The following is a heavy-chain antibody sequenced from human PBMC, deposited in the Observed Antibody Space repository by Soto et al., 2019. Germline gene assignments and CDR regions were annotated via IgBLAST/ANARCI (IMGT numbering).Heavy chain of an antibody. V-gene: IGHV1-8*01. CDR1: GYTFTSYD. CDR3: ARVGHDSSGYYLEYFQH. D-gene: IGHD3-22*01. Sequence: QVQLVQSGAEVKKPGASVKVSCKASGYTFTSYDINWVRQATGQGLEWMGWMNSNSGNTGYAQKFQGRVTMTRNTSISTAYMELSSLRSEDTAVYYCARVGHDSSGYYLEYFQHWGQGTLVTVSS. J-gene: IGHJ1*01. CDR2: MNSNSGNT.